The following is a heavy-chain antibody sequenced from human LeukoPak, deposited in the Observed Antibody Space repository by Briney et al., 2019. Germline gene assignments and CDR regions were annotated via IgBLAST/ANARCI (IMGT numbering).Heavy chain of an antibody. CDR3: ARVGPRYYYDSSGYYVDY. V-gene: IGHV4-38-2*02. D-gene: IGHD3-22*01. Sequence: PSETLSLTCTVSGYSISSGYYWGWIRQPPGKGLEWIGSIYHSGSTYYNPSLKSRVTISVDTSKNQFSLKLSSVTAADTAVYYCARVGPRYYYDSSGYYVDYWGQGTLVTVSS. J-gene: IGHJ4*02. CDR2: IYHSGST. CDR1: GYSISSGYY.